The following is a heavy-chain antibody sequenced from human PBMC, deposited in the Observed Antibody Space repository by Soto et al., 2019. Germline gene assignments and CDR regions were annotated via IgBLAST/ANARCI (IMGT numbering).Heavy chain of an antibody. D-gene: IGHD6-19*01. J-gene: IGHJ6*02. CDR3: ARAPGAVNSYAGVDV. CDR1: GFIFSDYY. V-gene: IGHV3-11*05. CDR2: ISDGGSYT. Sequence: GSLRLSCVASGFIFSDYYMAWIRRAPGKGLEWVSYISDGGSYTNHGNSVRGRVSVSRDDARNSLYLQINNLRVEDTGVYYCARAPGAVNSYAGVDVWGQGTTVTVSS.